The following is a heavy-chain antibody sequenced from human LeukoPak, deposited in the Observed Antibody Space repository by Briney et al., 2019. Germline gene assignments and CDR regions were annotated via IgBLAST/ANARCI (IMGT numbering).Heavy chain of an antibody. D-gene: IGHD3-10*01. Sequence: PGRSLRLSCAASGFTFSGYGMHWVRQAPGKGLEWVAVILYDGSNKYYADSVKGRFTISRDNSKNTLYLQMNSLRAEDTAVYYCAKELWFGELLSPYYYYGMDVWGQGTTVTVSS. CDR1: GFTFSGYG. J-gene: IGHJ6*02. CDR3: AKELWFGELLSPYYYYGMDV. V-gene: IGHV3-30*18. CDR2: ILYDGSNK.